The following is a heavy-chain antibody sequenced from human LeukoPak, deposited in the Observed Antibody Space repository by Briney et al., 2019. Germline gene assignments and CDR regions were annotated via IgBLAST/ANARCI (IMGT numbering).Heavy chain of an antibody. V-gene: IGHV4-4*02. J-gene: IGHJ4*02. Sequence: SETLSLTCIVSGGSISSLNLWSWLRPPPGKGLEWIGEMYLGGTTNFNPSLKSRVTILIDKSKNQLSLQLTSVTAADTAVYYCAGLEGRYSTDWFYFFDYWGQGALVTVSS. CDR3: AGLEGRYSTDWFYFFDY. D-gene: IGHD6-19*01. CDR1: GGSISSLNL. CDR2: MYLGGTT.